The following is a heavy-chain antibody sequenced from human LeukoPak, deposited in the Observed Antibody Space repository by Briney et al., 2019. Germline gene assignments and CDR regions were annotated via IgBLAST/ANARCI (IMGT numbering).Heavy chain of an antibody. CDR2: IKQDGSEK. V-gene: IGHV3-7*05. CDR3: ARSIVARNFDY. CDR1: GFTFSSYA. Sequence: GRSLRLSCAASGFTFSSYAMHWVRQAPGKGLEWVANIKQDGSEKYYVDSVKGRFTISRDNAKNSLYLQINSLRAEDTAIYYCARSIVARNFDYWGQGTLVTVSS. D-gene: IGHD6-6*01. J-gene: IGHJ4*02.